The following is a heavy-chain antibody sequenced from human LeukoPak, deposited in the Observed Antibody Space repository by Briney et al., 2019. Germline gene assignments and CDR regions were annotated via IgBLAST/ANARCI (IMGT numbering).Heavy chain of an antibody. CDR2: IYYSGST. D-gene: IGHD6-6*01. V-gene: IGHV4-39*01. Sequence: PSETLSLTCTVSGGSISSSSYYWGWIRQPPGKGLGWIGSIYYSGSTYYNPSLKSRVTISVDTSKNQFSLKLSSVTAADTAVYYCASPSIAARRGDYWGQGTLVTVSS. CDR3: ASPSIAARRGDY. J-gene: IGHJ4*01. CDR1: GGSISSSSYY.